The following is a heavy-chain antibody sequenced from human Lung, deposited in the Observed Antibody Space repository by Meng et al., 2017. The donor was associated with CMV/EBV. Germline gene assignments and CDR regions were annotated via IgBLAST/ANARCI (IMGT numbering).Heavy chain of an antibody. Sequence: ESLKISCAASGFTFSSYWMHWVRQAPGKGLVWVSRINSDGSSTSYADSVKGRFTISRDNAKNTLYLQMNSLRAEDTAVYYCARENYGMDVWGQGTTVTVSS. CDR2: INSDGSST. CDR1: GFTFSSYW. CDR3: ARENYGMDV. V-gene: IGHV3-74*01. J-gene: IGHJ6*02.